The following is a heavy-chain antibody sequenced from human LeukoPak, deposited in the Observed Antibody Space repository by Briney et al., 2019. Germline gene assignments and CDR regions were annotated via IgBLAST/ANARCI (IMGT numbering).Heavy chain of an antibody. CDR3: AGSGGLANQGAVFDY. J-gene: IGHJ4*02. D-gene: IGHD3-10*01. CDR1: GGSISSYY. V-gene: IGHV4-59*01. CDR2: IYYSGST. Sequence: SETLSLTCTVSGGSISSYYWSWIRQPPGKGLEWIGYIYYSGSTNYNPSPKSRVTISVDTSKNQFSLKLSSVTAADTAVYYCAGSGGLANQGAVFDYWGQGTLVTVSS.